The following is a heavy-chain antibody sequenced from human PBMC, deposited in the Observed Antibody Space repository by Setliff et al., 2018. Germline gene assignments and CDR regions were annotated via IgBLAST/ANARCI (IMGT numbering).Heavy chain of an antibody. CDR2: INPGGGST. CDR3: VREGVDTRSSTDYRYYMDV. D-gene: IGHD5-18*01. V-gene: IGHV1-46*01. J-gene: IGHJ6*03. Sequence: ASVKVSCKASGYTFTNHYMHWVRQAPGQGLEWMGMINPGGGSTTYAQKFQDRVTITTDESTSTAFMQLSSLRSEDTAVYYCVREGVDTRSSTDYRYYMDVWGKGTTVTVSS. CDR1: GYTFTNHY.